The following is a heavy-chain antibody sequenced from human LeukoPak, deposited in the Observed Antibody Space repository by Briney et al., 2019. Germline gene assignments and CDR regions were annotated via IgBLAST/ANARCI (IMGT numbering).Heavy chain of an antibody. CDR1: GFTFSTQG. V-gene: IGHV3-7*05. CDR3: ARDVEGGTFDI. CDR2: IDQSGGRN. D-gene: IGHD3-16*01. J-gene: IGHJ3*02. Sequence: PGGSLRLSCVASGFTFSTQGMNWVRQAPGRGLEWVANIDQSGGRNNYVDSVKGRFTISRDNAKNSLFLEMSSLRADDTAVYFCARDVEGGTFDIWGQGTTVTVSS.